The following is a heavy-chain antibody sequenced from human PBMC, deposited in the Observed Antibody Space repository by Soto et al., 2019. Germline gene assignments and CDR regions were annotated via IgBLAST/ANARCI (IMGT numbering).Heavy chain of an antibody. CDR2: IKTDGSDT. D-gene: IGHD3-9*01. Sequence: EVQLVESGGGLVQPGGSLRLSCAASGFTFSSYWMHWVRQGPGKGLVWVSRIKTDGSDTHYADSVRGRFTISRDNAKNTLYLQMNSLRDEDTAVYYCARPRTSDWAYDIWGQGTMVIVSS. V-gene: IGHV3-74*01. CDR3: ARPRTSDWAYDI. CDR1: GFTFSSYW. J-gene: IGHJ3*02.